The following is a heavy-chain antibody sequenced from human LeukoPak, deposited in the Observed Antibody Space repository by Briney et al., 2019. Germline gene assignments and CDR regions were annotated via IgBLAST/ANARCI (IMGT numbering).Heavy chain of an antibody. Sequence: SETLSLTCTVSGGSISRHYWSWIRQSPGKGLEWIGYVYYSGSTNYNPSLKSRVTISVDTSKNQLSLKLSSVTAADTAVYYCARDRGVTTFAWYFELWGRGTLVTVSS. CDR1: GGSISRHY. J-gene: IGHJ2*01. CDR3: ARDRGVTTFAWYFEL. D-gene: IGHD3-16*01. CDR2: VYYSGST. V-gene: IGHV4-59*11.